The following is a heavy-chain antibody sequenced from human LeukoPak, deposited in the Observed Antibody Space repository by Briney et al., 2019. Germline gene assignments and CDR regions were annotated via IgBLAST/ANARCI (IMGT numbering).Heavy chain of an antibody. V-gene: IGHV3-23*01. D-gene: IGHD3-10*01. CDR1: GFTFTTNA. J-gene: IGHJ4*02. CDR2: ISGDDGST. Sequence: GGSLRLSCAASGFTFTTNAISWVPQAPGKGLEWVSAISGDDGSTYYADSLKGRFTISRDNSKNTLYLQMNSLRAEDTAVYYCANRQGNLDYWGQGTLVTVSS. CDR3: ANRQGNLDY.